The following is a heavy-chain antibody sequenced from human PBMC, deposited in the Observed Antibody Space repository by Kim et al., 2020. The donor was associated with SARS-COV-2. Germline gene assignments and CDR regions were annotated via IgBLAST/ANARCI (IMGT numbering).Heavy chain of an antibody. D-gene: IGHD1-26*01. Sequence: GGSLRLSCTASEFTFGDYAVNWFRQAPGKGLEWVGLIRSEAYGGTTEYAASVQGRFTVSRDDYKSSAYLQVNRLKTEDTAVYYCARPFSGSYYGYWYFDLWGRGTLVTVSS. J-gene: IGHJ2*01. V-gene: IGHV3-49*03. CDR3: ARPFSGSYYGYWYFDL. CDR1: EFTFGDYA. CDR2: IRSEAYGGTT.